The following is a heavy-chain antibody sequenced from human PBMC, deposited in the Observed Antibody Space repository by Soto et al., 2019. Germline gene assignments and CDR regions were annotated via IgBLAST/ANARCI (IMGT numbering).Heavy chain of an antibody. D-gene: IGHD6-19*01. Sequence: QVQLVESGGGLVKPGGSLRLSCAASGFTFSDCYMNWVRQAPGQGLEWVSYFSSSGSTIYYADSVKGRFTISRDNAKNSLYLQMNSLRAEDTAVYFCARGSSTGGGVHFQHWGQGILVTVSS. CDR3: ARGSSTGGGVHFQH. V-gene: IGHV3-11*01. J-gene: IGHJ1*01. CDR2: FSSSGSTI. CDR1: GFTFSDCY.